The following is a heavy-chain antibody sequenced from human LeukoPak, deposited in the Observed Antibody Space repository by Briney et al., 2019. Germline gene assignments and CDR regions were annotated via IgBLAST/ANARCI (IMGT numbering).Heavy chain of an antibody. V-gene: IGHV3-30*02. J-gene: IGHJ4*02. CDR3: STGGFGGTKCDY. D-gene: IGHD4-23*01. CDR1: GFTFSSYG. CDR2: IRYDGSNK. Sequence: PGGSLRLSCAASGFTFSSYGMHWVRQAPGKGLEWVAFIRYDGSNKYYADSVKGRFTISRDNSKNTLYLQMNSRRAEDTAVYYWSTGGFGGTKCDYWGQGTLVTVSS.